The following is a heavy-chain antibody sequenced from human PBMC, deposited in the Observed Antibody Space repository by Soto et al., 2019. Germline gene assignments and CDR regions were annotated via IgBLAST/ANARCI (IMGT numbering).Heavy chain of an antibody. D-gene: IGHD2-8*01. CDR1: GFTFSSYA. J-gene: IGHJ5*02. V-gene: IGHV3-7*01. CDR3: ARDLGYCTNGVCYHWFDP. Sequence: PGGSLSLSCAASGFTFSSYAMSWVRQAPGKGLEWVANIKQDGSEKYYVDSVKGRFTISRDNAKNSLYLQMNSLRAEDTAVYYCARDLGYCTNGVCYHWFDPWGQGTLVTVSS. CDR2: IKQDGSEK.